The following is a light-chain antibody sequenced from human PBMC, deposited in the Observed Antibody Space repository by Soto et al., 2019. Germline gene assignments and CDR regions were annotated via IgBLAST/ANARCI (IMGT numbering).Light chain of an antibody. V-gene: IGLV1-51*01. J-gene: IGLJ2*01. Sequence: QSVLTQPPSVSAAPGQKVTISCSGSSSNIGNNYVSWYQQVPGTAPKLLIYDNNKRPSGIPDRFSGSKSGTSATLGITGLQTGDEADYYCGTWDSSLSAVVFGGGTRLT. CDR2: DNN. CDR1: SSNIGNNY. CDR3: GTWDSSLSAVV.